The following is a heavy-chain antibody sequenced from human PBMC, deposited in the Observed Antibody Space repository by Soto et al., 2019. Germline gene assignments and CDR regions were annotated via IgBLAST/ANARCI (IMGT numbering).Heavy chain of an antibody. Sequence: LSLTCAASGFTFSSYAMSWVRQAPGKGREWVSAMSGSGGSTFYADSVKGRFTISRDNSKNTLYLQMNSLRAEDTAVYYCAKYIFWSGFDYWGQGTLVTVSS. CDR1: GFTFSSYA. CDR3: AKYIFWSGFDY. CDR2: MSGSGGST. D-gene: IGHD3-3*01. J-gene: IGHJ4*02. V-gene: IGHV3-23*01.